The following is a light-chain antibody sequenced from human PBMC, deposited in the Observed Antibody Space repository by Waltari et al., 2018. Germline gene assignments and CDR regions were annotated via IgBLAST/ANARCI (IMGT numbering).Light chain of an antibody. CDR2: SHN. V-gene: IGLV1-44*01. CDR3: AAWDDSLNGPV. Sequence: QSVLTQPPSASGAPGQRVTISCSGGSSNIGSNTVNWYQQLPGTATNLLVHSHNQRPSWVPDRVSGSQSGTSASLAMSGLQSEDETDYYCAAWDDSLNGPVFGGGTKLTVL. J-gene: IGLJ3*02. CDR1: SSNIGSNT.